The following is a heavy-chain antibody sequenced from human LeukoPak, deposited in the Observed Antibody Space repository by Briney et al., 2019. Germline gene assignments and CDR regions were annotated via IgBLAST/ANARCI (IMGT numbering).Heavy chain of an antibody. CDR3: ARDKVRRNYYDSSLKARYFDL. D-gene: IGHD3-22*01. V-gene: IGHV3-11*04. CDR2: ISGSGTDI. CDR1: GFTFSDPY. J-gene: IGHJ2*01. Sequence: GGSLRLSCEASGFTFSDPYMSWIRQAPGKGLECLSYISGSGTDINYADSVRGRFTISRDNAKNLLYLQMNDLRLEDTAVYYCARDKVRRNYYDSSLKARYFDLWGRGTLVTVSS.